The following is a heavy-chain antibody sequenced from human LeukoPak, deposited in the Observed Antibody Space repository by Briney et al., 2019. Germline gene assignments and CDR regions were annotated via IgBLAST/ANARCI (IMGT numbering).Heavy chain of an antibody. V-gene: IGHV4-39*07. D-gene: IGHD3-22*01. CDR1: GGSISSGSYY. CDR2: IYYSGNT. J-gene: IGHJ4*02. Sequence: SETLSLTCTVSGGSISSGSYYWGWIRQPPGKGLEWIGSIYYSGNTYYNPSLKSRVTISVDTSKNQFSLKLSSVTAADTAVYYCARAATINYYDSSGYYNWGQGTLVTVSS. CDR3: ARAATINYYDSSGYYN.